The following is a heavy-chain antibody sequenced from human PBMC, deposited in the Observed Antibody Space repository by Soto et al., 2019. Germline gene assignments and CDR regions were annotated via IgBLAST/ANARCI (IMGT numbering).Heavy chain of an antibody. D-gene: IGHD3-10*01. CDR3: ARQGYYGSGTYYLFDS. V-gene: IGHV4-39*01. CDR2: IYHTRST. CDR1: GGSISSNSYY. Sequence: PSETLSLTCTVSGGSISSNSYYWGWIRQPPGKGLEWIGSIYHTRSTYYNPSLESRVAISVETSKNQFSLKLSSVTAADTAVYYCARQGYYGSGTYYLFDSWGQGTLVTVSS. J-gene: IGHJ4*02.